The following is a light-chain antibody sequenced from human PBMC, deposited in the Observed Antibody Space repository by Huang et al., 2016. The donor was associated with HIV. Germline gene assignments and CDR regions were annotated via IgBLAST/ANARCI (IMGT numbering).Light chain of an antibody. V-gene: IGKV2-28*01. J-gene: IGKJ2*01. CDR1: QSLLHHNDYTY. Sequence: DIVMTQSPLSLPVTPGESASISCRSSQSLLHHNDYTYLNWYMQKPGQSPHLLIYLGSKRASGFPDRFSASGSGTDFTLKISRVEAEDAGVYYCMQDLQTPYTFGQGTKLEIK. CDR3: MQDLQTPYT. CDR2: LGS.